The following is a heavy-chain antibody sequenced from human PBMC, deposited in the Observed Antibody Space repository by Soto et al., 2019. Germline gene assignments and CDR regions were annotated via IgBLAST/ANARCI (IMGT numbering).Heavy chain of an antibody. V-gene: IGHV4-39*02. D-gene: IGHD2-8*02. CDR1: GDSISSGCYY. CDR2: IYYSGST. CDR3: ARDKITGLFDY. J-gene: IGHJ4*02. Sequence: SETLSLTCTVSGDSISSGCYYWGWIRQPPGKGLEWIGNIYYSGSTSYNPSLKSRMTISVDTSNNQISLHLTSVTAADTAVYYCARDKITGLFDYWGQGTLVTVSS.